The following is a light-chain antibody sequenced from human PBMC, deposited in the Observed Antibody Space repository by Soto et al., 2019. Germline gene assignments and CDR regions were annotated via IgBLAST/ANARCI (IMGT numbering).Light chain of an antibody. CDR3: GSYTSSSPPYV. Sequence: QSVLTQPVSGSGSPGQSITISCTGTSSDVGGYNYVSWYQQHPGKAPKLIIYDVYTRPSGMSNRFSGSKSGNTASLTISGLQAEDEADYYCGSYTSSSPPYVFGIGTKVTVL. J-gene: IGLJ1*01. CDR1: SSDVGGYNY. V-gene: IGLV2-14*01. CDR2: DVY.